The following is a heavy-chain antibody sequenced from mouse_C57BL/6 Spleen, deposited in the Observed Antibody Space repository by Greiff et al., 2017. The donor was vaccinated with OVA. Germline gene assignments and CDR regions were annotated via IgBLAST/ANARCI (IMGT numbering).Heavy chain of an antibody. Sequence: QVQLQQSGPELVKPGASVKISCTASGYAFSSSWMHWVKQRPGKGLEWIGRIYPGDGDTNYNGKFKGKATLTADKSSSTAYMQLSSLTSEDSAVYCYARGDGAYFDYWGQGTTLTVSS. CDR1: GYAFSSSW. J-gene: IGHJ2*01. CDR3: ARGDGAYFDY. D-gene: IGHD3-3*01. CDR2: IYPGDGDT. V-gene: IGHV1-82*01.